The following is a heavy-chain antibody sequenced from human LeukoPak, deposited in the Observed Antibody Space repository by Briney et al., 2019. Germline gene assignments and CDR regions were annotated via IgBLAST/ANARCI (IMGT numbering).Heavy chain of an antibody. Sequence: GGSVKVSCKASGYTFPDYGISWVRQAPGQGLEWMGWISADIGNTNYAQNFQGRVTMTRDRSTSTGYMELTSLTSDDTTVYYCARDPLGYCGYGSCLLFDNWGQGTLVTVSS. J-gene: IGHJ4*02. CDR3: ARDPLGYCGYGSCLLFDN. CDR2: ISADIGNT. CDR1: GYTFPDYG. V-gene: IGHV1-18*01. D-gene: IGHD2-15*01.